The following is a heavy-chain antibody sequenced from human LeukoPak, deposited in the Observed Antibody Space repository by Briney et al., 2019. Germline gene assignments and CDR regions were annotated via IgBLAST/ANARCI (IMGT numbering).Heavy chain of an antibody. D-gene: IGHD6-25*01. CDR2: IYYSGST. Sequence: SETLSLTCTVSGGSISSYYWSWIRQPPGKGLEWIGYIYYSGSTNYNPSLKSRVTISVDTSKNQFSLKLSSVTAADTAVYYCARAYGRAALDIWGQGTMVTVSS. CDR1: GGSISSYY. J-gene: IGHJ3*02. CDR3: ARAYGRAALDI. V-gene: IGHV4-59*08.